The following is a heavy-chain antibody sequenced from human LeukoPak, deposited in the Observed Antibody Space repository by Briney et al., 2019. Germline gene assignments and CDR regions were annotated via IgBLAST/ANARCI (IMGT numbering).Heavy chain of an antibody. D-gene: IGHD3-3*01. Sequence: SETLSLTCAVYGGSFSGHYWSWIRQPPGRGLEWIGEINQSGSTNYNPSLKSRVTMSVDTSKNQFSLRLTSVTAADTALYFCTIFVVADSDAFEIWGQGTMVTVSS. CDR3: TIFVVADSDAFEI. V-gene: IGHV4-34*03. J-gene: IGHJ3*02. CDR1: GGSFSGHY. CDR2: INQSGST.